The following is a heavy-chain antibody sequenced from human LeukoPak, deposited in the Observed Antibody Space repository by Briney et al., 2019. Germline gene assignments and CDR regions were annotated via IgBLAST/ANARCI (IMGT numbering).Heavy chain of an antibody. CDR2: ISYDGSNK. CDR1: GFTFSSYA. Sequence: PGGSLRLSCAASGFTFSSYAMHWVRQAPGKGLEWVAVISYDGSNKYYADSVKGRFTISRDNSKNTLYLQMNSLRAEDTAVYYCASLTMITDAFDIWGQGTMVTVSS. J-gene: IGHJ3*02. V-gene: IGHV3-30-3*01. D-gene: IGHD3-22*01. CDR3: ASLTMITDAFDI.